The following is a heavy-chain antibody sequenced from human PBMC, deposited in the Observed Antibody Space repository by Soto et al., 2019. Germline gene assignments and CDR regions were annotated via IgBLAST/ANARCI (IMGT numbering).Heavy chain of an antibody. J-gene: IGHJ4*02. CDR2: IYWDDVQ. V-gene: IGHV2-5*02. D-gene: IGHD2-15*01. CDR3: AHSPCSGGTCYLFDY. Sequence: QITLKESGPTLLKPTQTLTLTCSVSGFSLSTSGLGVGWIRQPPGKSLEWLALIYWDDVQRYTPSLQPRLTITKDDSRDQVVLTMTNMDPVDTATYYCAHSPCSGGTCYLFDYWGQGALVTVSS. CDR1: GFSLSTSGLG.